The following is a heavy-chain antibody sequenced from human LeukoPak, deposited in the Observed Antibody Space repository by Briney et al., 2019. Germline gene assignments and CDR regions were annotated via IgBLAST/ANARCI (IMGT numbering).Heavy chain of an antibody. CDR1: GGSISSRSHY. CDR2: IYYSGST. J-gene: IGHJ4*02. Sequence: SETLSLTCTVSGGSISSRSHYWGWIRQPPGKGLEWIGRIYYSGSTYYNASLKSRVTMSVDTPKNQFSLKLTSVTAADTAVYHCARIYGTTHVDYWGQGTLVSVSS. V-gene: IGHV4-39*01. CDR3: ARIYGTTHVDY. D-gene: IGHD2/OR15-2a*01.